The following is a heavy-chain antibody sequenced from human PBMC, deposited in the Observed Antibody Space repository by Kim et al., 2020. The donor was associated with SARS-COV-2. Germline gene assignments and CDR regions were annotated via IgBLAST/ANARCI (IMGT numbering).Heavy chain of an antibody. Sequence: TYYADSVKGRFTISRDNSKNTLYLQMSSLRVEDTAVYYCVKAPGIATRLENWGQGTLVSVSS. CDR3: VKAPGIATRLEN. D-gene: IGHD6-6*01. J-gene: IGHJ4*02. V-gene: IGHV3-64D*06. CDR2: T.